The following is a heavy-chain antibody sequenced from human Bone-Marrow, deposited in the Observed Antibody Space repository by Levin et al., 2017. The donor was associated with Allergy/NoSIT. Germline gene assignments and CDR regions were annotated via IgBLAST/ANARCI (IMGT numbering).Heavy chain of an antibody. V-gene: IGHV4-38-2*02. CDR3: ARGTGYNSGWRSYYFDY. D-gene: IGHD6-19*01. CDR2: VHHSGST. J-gene: IGHJ4*02. CDR1: GYPISSVYF. Sequence: KPSETLSLTCTVSGYPISSVYFWGWIRQSPGKGLEWIGSVHHSGSTYYKPSLKSRVTISVDTSKNQFSLKLSSVTAADTAVYYCARGTGYNSGWRSYYFDYWGLGTLVTVSS.